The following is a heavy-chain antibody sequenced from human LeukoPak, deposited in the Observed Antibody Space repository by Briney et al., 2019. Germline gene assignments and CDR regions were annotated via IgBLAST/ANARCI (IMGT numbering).Heavy chain of an antibody. V-gene: IGHV3-23*01. CDR2: ISGSGGST. D-gene: IGHD3-22*01. J-gene: IGHJ4*02. CDR3: AKSVRRSITMIVVVITEFDY. Sequence: PGGSLRLSCAASGFTLSSYAMSWVRQAPGKGLEWVSAISGSGGSTYYADSVKGRFTISRDNSKNTLYLQMNSLRAEDTAVYYCAKSVRRSITMIVVVITEFDYWGQGTLVTVSS. CDR1: GFTLSSYA.